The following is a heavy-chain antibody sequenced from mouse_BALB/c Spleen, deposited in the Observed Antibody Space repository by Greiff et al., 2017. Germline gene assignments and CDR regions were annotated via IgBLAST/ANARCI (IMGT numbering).Heavy chain of an antibody. V-gene: IGHV5-6*02. CDR1: GFTFSSYG. D-gene: IGHD1-1*01. CDR2: ISSGGSYT. J-gene: IGHJ2*01. Sequence: EVKLMESGGDLVKPGGSLKLSCAASGFTFSSYGMSWVRQTPDKRLEWVATISSGGSYTYYPDSVKGRFTISRDNAKNTLYLQMSSLKSEDTAMYYCARRTVVAPHFDYWGQGTTLTVSS. CDR3: ARRTVVAPHFDY.